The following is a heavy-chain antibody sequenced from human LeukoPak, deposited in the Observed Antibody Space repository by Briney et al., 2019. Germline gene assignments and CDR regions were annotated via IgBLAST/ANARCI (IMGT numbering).Heavy chain of an antibody. CDR1: GFTFSSYA. V-gene: IGHV3-64*01. J-gene: IGHJ4*02. CDR3: ARAYSSSWYYFDY. D-gene: IGHD6-13*01. Sequence: GGSLRLSCAASGFTFSSYAMHWVRQAPGKGLEYVSAISSNGGSTYYANSVKGRFTISRDNSKNTLYLRMGSLRAEDMAVYYCARAYSSSWYYFDYWGQGTLVTVSS. CDR2: ISSNGGST.